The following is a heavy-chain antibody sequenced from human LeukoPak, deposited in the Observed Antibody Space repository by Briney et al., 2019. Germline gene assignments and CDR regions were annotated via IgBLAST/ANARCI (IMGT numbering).Heavy chain of an antibody. CDR3: ARVRRSGTFYYYYYMDV. CDR2: IKQDGSEK. V-gene: IGHV3-7*01. D-gene: IGHD2-15*01. Sequence: GGSLRLSCAASGFTVSSNYMSWVSQAPGKGLEWVANIKQDGSEKYYVDSVKGRFTISRDNAKNSLYLQMNSLRAEDTAVYYCARVRRSGTFYYYYYMDVWGKGTTVTVSS. CDR1: GFTVSSNY. J-gene: IGHJ6*03.